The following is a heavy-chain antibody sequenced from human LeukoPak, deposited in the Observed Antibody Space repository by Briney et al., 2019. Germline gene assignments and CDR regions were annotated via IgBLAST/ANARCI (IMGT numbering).Heavy chain of an antibody. J-gene: IGHJ4*02. V-gene: IGHV3-53*01. Sequence: QTGGSLRLSCTVSGFTVSSNSMSWVRQAPGKGLEWASFIYSGTTHYSDSVKGRFTISRDNSKNTLYLQMNSLRAEDTAVYYCARRAGAYSHPYDYWGQGTLVTVSS. CDR1: GFTVSSNS. CDR2: IYSGTT. D-gene: IGHD4/OR15-4a*01. CDR3: ARRAGAYSHPYDY.